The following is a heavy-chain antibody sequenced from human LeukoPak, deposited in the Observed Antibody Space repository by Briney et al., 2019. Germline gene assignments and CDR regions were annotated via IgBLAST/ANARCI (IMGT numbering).Heavy chain of an antibody. CDR2: IYPGDSDT. Sequence: GESLKISCKGSGYSFTSYWIGWVRQMPGKGLEWMGIIYPGDSDTRYSPSFQGQVTMSVDKSISTAYLQWSSLKASDTSMYYCARLKRDWDTTSCYGAGWFDLWGQGTLVTVSS. CDR1: GYSFTSYW. V-gene: IGHV5-51*01. CDR3: ARLKRDWDTTSCYGAGWFDL. D-gene: IGHD2-2*01. J-gene: IGHJ5*02.